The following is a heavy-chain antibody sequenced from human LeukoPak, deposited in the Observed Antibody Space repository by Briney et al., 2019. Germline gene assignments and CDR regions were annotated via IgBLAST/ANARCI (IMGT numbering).Heavy chain of an antibody. CDR2: IWYDGSNK. Sequence: PGRSLRLSCAASGFTFSSYGMHWVRQAPGKGLEWVAVIWYDGSNKYYADSVKGRFTISRDNSKNTLYLQMNSLRAEDTAVYYCARVVSRGGPRVPQRGSLHYWGKGPLVTVSS. J-gene: IGHJ4*02. D-gene: IGHD3-16*01. CDR1: GFTFSSYG. V-gene: IGHV3-33*01. CDR3: ARVVSRGGPRVPQRGSLHY.